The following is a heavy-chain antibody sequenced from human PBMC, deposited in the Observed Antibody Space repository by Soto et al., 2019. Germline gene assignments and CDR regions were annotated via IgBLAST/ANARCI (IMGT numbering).Heavy chain of an antibody. D-gene: IGHD4-17*01. CDR3: ARGSDYGGNDY. Sequence: SETLSLTCSVSGGSISSGGYYWSWIRQHPGKGLEWIGYIYYSGSTYYNPSLKSRVTISVDTSKNQFSLKLSSVTAADTAVYYCARGSDYGGNDYWGQGTLVTVSS. J-gene: IGHJ4*02. CDR1: GGSISSGGYY. V-gene: IGHV4-31*03. CDR2: IYYSGST.